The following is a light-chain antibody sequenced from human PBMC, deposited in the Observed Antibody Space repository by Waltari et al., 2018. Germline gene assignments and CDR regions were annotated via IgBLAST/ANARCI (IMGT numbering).Light chain of an antibody. Sequence: SSELTQDPAVSVALGQTVRITCQGDSVRSYYASWYQHNTGQAPVLVIYGKNNRPSGIPVRFSGSSSGNTASLTITGAQAEDGADYYCNSRDSSGNPVVFGGGTKLTVL. CDR2: GKN. J-gene: IGLJ2*01. CDR1: SVRSYY. CDR3: NSRDSSGNPVV. V-gene: IGLV3-19*01.